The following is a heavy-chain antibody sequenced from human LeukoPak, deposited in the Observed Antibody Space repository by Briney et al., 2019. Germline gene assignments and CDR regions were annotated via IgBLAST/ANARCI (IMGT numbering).Heavy chain of an antibody. V-gene: IGHV3-48*01. CDR2: ISSSSSTI. J-gene: IGHJ3*02. CDR1: GFTFTNAW. Sequence: GGSLRLSCAASGFTFTNAWMNWVRQAPGKGLEWVSYISSSSSTIYYADSVKGRFTISRDNAKNSLYLQMNSLRAEDTAVYYCARDMGRYCSSTSCYYHDAFDIWGQGTMVTVSS. CDR3: ARDMGRYCSSTSCYYHDAFDI. D-gene: IGHD2-2*01.